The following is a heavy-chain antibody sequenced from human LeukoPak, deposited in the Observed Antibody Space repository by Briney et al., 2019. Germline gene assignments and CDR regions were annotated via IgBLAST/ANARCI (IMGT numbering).Heavy chain of an antibody. Sequence: SQTLSLTCTVSGGSISSGGYSWSWIRQPPGKGLEWIGEINHTGSTNYNPSLKSRVTISVDTSKNHFSLKLTSVTAADTAVYYCARAYSPSVWGQGTLVTVSS. CDR2: INHTGST. CDR3: ARAYSPSV. D-gene: IGHD5-18*01. J-gene: IGHJ4*02. V-gene: IGHV4-30-2*01. CDR1: GGSISSGGYS.